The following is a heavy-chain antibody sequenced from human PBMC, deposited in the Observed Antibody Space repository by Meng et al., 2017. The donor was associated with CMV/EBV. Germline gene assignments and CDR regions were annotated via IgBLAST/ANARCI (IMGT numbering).Heavy chain of an antibody. Sequence: SETLSLTCAVYGGSSSGYYWSWSRQPPGKGLEWIGEINHSGSTNYNPSLKSRFTISVDTSKNQFSLKLSSVTAADTAVYYCARRRGQWLVWAAGLDYWGQGTLVTVSS. V-gene: IGHV4-34*01. J-gene: IGHJ4*02. CDR1: GGSSSGYY. CDR3: ARRRGQWLVWAAGLDY. CDR2: INHSGST. D-gene: IGHD6-19*01.